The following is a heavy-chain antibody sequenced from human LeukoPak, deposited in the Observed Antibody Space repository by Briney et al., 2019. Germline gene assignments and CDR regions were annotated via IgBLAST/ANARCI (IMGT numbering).Heavy chain of an antibody. Sequence: PSQTLSLTCTVSGVSISSGSYYWGWIRQPAGKGLEWIGRIYTSGSTNYNPSLKSRVTIPVDTSRNQFSLKLSSVTAADPAVYYCASERADRYVRGYYDFWSGYSGPGAFDIWGQGTMVTVSS. CDR2: IYTSGST. V-gene: IGHV4-61*02. CDR3: ASERADRYVRGYYDFWSGYSGPGAFDI. D-gene: IGHD3-3*01. CDR1: GVSISSGSYY. J-gene: IGHJ3*02.